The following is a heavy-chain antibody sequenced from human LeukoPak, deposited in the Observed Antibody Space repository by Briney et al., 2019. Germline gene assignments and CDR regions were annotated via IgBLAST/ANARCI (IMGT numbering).Heavy chain of an antibody. V-gene: IGHV4-59*01. CDR3: ARAGGYVQKSYGMDV. J-gene: IGHJ6*02. D-gene: IGHD5-18*01. Sequence: SETLSLTCTVSGGSISSYYWSWIRQPPGKGLEWIGYIYYSGSTNYNPSLKSRVTISVDTSKNQFSLKLSSVTAADTAVYYCARAGGYVQKSYGMDVWGQGTTVTVS. CDR1: GGSISSYY. CDR2: IYYSGST.